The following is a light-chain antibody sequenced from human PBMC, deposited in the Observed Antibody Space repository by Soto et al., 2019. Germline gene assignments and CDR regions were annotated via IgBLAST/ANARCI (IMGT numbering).Light chain of an antibody. Sequence: EIVLTQSPATLSLSPGERATLSCRSSQSVSSYLAWYQQKPGQAPRLLIYDASNRANGTPARFSGSGSGTDFTLTISSLEPEDFAVYYCQQRSNWPRTWTFGQGTKVDIK. CDR2: DAS. CDR3: QQRSNWPRTWT. V-gene: IGKV3-11*01. CDR1: QSVSSY. J-gene: IGKJ1*01.